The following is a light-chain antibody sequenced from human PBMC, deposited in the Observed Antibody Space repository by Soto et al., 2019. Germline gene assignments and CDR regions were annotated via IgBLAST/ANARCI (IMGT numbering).Light chain of an antibody. CDR1: KSVSNN. V-gene: IGKV3-15*01. CDR3: QHYNEWPLT. CDR2: GAA. J-gene: IGKJ4*01. Sequence: ETVMTQSPSTLSKSQGERATLSCRASKSVSNNLAWYQQKPGQAPRLLIYGAAARATGIPARFSGSGFGTEFTLTISSLQSEDSAVYYCQHYNEWPLTFGGGTKVEIK.